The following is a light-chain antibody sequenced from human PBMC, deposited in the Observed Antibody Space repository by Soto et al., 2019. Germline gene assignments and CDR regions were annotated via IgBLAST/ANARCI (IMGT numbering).Light chain of an antibody. CDR3: QQYGSPPLYT. V-gene: IGKV3-20*01. CDR1: QSVSSTY. J-gene: IGKJ2*01. CDR2: GAY. Sequence: EIVLTQSPGTLSLSPGERATLSCRASQSVSSTYLAWYQQKPGQAPRLIIYGAYSRATDIPDRFSGSGSETDFTLTISRLEPEDFAVYYCQQYGSPPLYTFGQGTKLEIK.